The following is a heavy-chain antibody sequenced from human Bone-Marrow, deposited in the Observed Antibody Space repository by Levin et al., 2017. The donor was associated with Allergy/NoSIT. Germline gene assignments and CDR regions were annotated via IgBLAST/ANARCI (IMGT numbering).Heavy chain of an antibody. CDR2: ISYDGSNK. V-gene: IGHV3-30*18. D-gene: IGHD2-21*02. CDR1: GFTFSSYG. Sequence: GGSLRLSCAASGFTFSSYGMHWVRQAPGKGLEWVAVISYDGSNKYYADSVKGRFTISRDNSKNTLYLQMNSLRAEDTAVYYCAKGHIVVVTATPEGYYDGMDVWGQGTTVTVSS. CDR3: AKGHIVVVTATPEGYYDGMDV. J-gene: IGHJ6*02.